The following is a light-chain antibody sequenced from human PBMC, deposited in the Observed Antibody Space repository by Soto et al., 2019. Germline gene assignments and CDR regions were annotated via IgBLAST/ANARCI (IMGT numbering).Light chain of an antibody. Sequence: SALTQPASVSGSPGQSITISCTGTSGDIGSYNLVSWYQHHPGKAPQLMIYEVNKRPSGVSDRFSGSKSGNTASLTISGLQSEDETAYYCCSYAGSSTPFVFGTGTKVTVL. CDR3: CSYAGSSTPFV. J-gene: IGLJ1*01. CDR1: SGDIGSYNL. V-gene: IGLV2-23*02. CDR2: EVN.